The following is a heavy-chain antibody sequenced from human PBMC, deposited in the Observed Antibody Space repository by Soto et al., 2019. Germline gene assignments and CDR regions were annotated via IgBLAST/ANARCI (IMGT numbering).Heavy chain of an antibody. Sequence: EVQLVESGGTLVQPGGSLRLSCAASGFSFSSHEMNWVRQAPGKGLEWVSFISSSGSNVYYADSVKGRFTISRDNAENSLFLQMNSLRAEDTAIYYCAKDPQIAAAGAGGDYWGQGTLVTVSS. D-gene: IGHD6-13*01. CDR2: ISSSGSNV. J-gene: IGHJ4*02. CDR1: GFSFSSHE. V-gene: IGHV3-48*03. CDR3: AKDPQIAAAGAGGDY.